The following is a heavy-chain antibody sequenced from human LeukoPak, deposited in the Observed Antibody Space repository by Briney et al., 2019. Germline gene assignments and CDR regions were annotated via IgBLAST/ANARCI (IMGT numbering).Heavy chain of an antibody. CDR3: ARDQMRPNYDFWSGPWGRAYYFDY. CDR2: ISSSSSYI. Sequence: PGGSLRLSCAASGFTFSSYSMNWVRQAPGKGLEWVSYISSSSSYIYYADSVKGRFTISRDNAKTSLYLQMNSLRAEDTAVYYCARDQMRPNYDFWSGPWGRAYYFDYWGQGTLVTVSS. D-gene: IGHD3-3*01. V-gene: IGHV3-21*01. J-gene: IGHJ4*02. CDR1: GFTFSSYS.